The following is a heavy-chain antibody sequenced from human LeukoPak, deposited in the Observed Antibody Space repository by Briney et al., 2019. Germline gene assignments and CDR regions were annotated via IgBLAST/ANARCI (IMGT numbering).Heavy chain of an antibody. J-gene: IGHJ4*02. CDR1: GFTLRSHA. CDR3: AKDFRIGYSAHFDY. V-gene: IGHV3-23*01. CDR2: IYENGGTT. Sequence: GGSLRLSCVGSGFTLRSHAMSWVRQAPGKGLEFVSGIYENGGTTYYADSVKGRFSISRDNSKNTLYLQMDSLRGEDTAVYYCAKDFRIGYSAHFDYWGQGALVTVSS. D-gene: IGHD2-21*01.